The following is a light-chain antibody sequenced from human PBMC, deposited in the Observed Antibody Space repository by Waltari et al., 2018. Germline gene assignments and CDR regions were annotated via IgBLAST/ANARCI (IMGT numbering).Light chain of an antibody. CDR1: PSVSSF. Sequence: EIVLTQSPATLSLSPGERATLSCRASPSVSSFLAWYQQKPGQAPRLLIYDASNRATGIPARFSGSGSGTDFTLTISSLEPEDFAVYYCQQRGNWPLTFGGGTKVEIK. CDR3: QQRGNWPLT. CDR2: DAS. V-gene: IGKV3-11*01. J-gene: IGKJ4*01.